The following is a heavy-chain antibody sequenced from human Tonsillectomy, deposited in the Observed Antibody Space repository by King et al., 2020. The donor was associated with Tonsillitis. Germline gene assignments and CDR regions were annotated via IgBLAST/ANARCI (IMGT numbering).Heavy chain of an antibody. CDR1: GFPFDDYA. Sequence: QLVQSGGGVVQPGGSLRLSCAASGFPFDDYAMHWVRQPPGKGLEWVSLISGDGGITYYADSVKGRFTISRDNSKNSLYLQMNSLTTEDTAFYYCAKSRRVRGVITYYMDVWGKGTTVSVSS. V-gene: IGHV3-43*02. J-gene: IGHJ6*03. D-gene: IGHD3-10*01. CDR2: ISGDGGIT. CDR3: AKSRRVRGVITYYMDV.